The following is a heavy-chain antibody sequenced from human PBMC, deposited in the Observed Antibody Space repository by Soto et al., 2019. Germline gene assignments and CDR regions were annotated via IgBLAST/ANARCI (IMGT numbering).Heavy chain of an antibody. V-gene: IGHV3-48*01. J-gene: IGHJ4*02. Sequence: PGGSLRLSCAASGFTFSTYPMHWVRQGPGTGLEYVAGISSSSSTIYYADSVKGRFTISRDNAKNSLYLQMNSLRAEDTAVYYWARDRTMVGGQMAYWGQGTLVTVSS. D-gene: IGHD3-10*01. CDR3: ARDRTMVGGQMAY. CDR2: ISSSSSTI. CDR1: GFTFSTYP.